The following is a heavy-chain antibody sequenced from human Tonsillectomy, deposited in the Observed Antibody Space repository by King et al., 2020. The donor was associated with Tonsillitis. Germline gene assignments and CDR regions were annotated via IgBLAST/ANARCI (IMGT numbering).Heavy chain of an antibody. D-gene: IGHD6-13*01. J-gene: IGHJ4*02. CDR2: INPNSGGA. V-gene: IGHV1-2*02. Sequence: VQLVESGAEVKKPGASVKVSCKASGYTFTAYYMYWVRQAPGQGLEWVGWINPNSGGANYAQKFQGRATMTRDTSISTAYMELSRLRSDDTAVYYCARGPWVYDSSSVAFWGRGTLVTVSS. CDR3: ARGPWVYDSSSVAF. CDR1: GYTFTAYY.